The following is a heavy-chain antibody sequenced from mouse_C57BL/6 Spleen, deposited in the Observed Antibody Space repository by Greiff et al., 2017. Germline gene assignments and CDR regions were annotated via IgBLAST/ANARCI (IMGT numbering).Heavy chain of an antibody. Sequence: EVKLMESGPGLVKPSQSLSLTCSVTGYSITSGYYWNWIRQFPGNKLEWMGYISYDGSNNYNPSLKNRISITRDTSKNQFFLKLNSVTTEDTATYYCASSYYDYGAWFAYWGQGTLVTVSA. CDR2: ISYDGSN. V-gene: IGHV3-6*01. D-gene: IGHD2-4*01. CDR1: GYSITSGYY. CDR3: ASSYYDYGAWFAY. J-gene: IGHJ3*01.